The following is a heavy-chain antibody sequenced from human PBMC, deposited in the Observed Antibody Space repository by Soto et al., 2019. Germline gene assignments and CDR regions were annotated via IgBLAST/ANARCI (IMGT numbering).Heavy chain of an antibody. V-gene: IGHV3-23*01. Sequence: EVQLLESGGGLVQPGGSLRLSCAASGFTFSSYAMSWVRQAPGKGLEWVSAISGSGGSTYYADSVKGRFTISRDNSKNTLYLQMDSLRAEDTAVYYCAKDLWNYGGYGMDVWGQGTTVTVSS. CDR3: AKDLWNYGGYGMDV. D-gene: IGHD1-7*01. J-gene: IGHJ6*02. CDR1: GFTFSSYA. CDR2: ISGSGGST.